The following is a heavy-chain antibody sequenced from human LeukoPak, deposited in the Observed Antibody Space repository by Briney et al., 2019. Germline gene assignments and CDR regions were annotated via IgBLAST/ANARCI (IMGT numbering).Heavy chain of an antibody. J-gene: IGHJ4*02. V-gene: IGHV4-34*01. D-gene: IGHD6-6*01. CDR1: GGSFSGYY. Sequence: PSETLSLTCAVYGGSFSGYYWSWIRQPPGKGLEWIGEINHSGSTNYNPSLKSRVTISVDTSKNQFSLKLSSVTAADTAVYYCARAARRSYYVDYWGQGTLVTVSS. CDR2: INHSGST. CDR3: ARAARRSYYVDY.